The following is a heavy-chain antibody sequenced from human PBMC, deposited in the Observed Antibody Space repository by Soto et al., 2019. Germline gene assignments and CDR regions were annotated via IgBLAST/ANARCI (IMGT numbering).Heavy chain of an antibody. CDR2: ISSSSSYI. V-gene: IGHV3-21*01. CDR3: ARSKQQLVNWFDP. J-gene: IGHJ5*02. CDR1: GFTFSSYS. D-gene: IGHD6-13*01. Sequence: GGSLRLSCAASGFTFSSYSMNWVRHAPGKGLEWVSSISSSSSYIYYADSVKGRFTISRDNAKNSLYLQMNSLRAEDTAVYYCARSKQQLVNWFDPWGQGTLVTVSS.